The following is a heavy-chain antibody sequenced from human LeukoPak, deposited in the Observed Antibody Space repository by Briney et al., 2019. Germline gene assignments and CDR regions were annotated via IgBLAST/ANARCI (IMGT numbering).Heavy chain of an antibody. Sequence: SETLSLTCTVSGGSFSSSYYWGWIRQPPGKGLEWIGSIFYRGSTYYNPSLKSRVSISVDTSKNQFSLKLSSVTAADTAVYYCARGRTASGYPVHFDYWGQGTLVTVSS. D-gene: IGHD3-22*01. V-gene: IGHV4-39*07. CDR2: IFYRGST. J-gene: IGHJ4*02. CDR1: GGSFSSSYY. CDR3: ARGRTASGYPVHFDY.